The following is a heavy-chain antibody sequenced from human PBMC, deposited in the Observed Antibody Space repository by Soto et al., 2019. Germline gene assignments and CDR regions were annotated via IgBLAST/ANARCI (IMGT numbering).Heavy chain of an antibody. CDR2: ISAYNGNT. CDR3: ASYHLNSYYYGMDV. Sequence: QVQLVQSGAEVKKPGASVKVSCKASGYTFTSYGIIWVRQAPGQGLEWMGWISAYNGNTDYAQKLQGRVTMTTDTSTSTAYMELRSLRSDDTAVYYCASYHLNSYYYGMDVWGQGTTVTVSS. V-gene: IGHV1-18*01. CDR1: GYTFTSYG. J-gene: IGHJ6*02.